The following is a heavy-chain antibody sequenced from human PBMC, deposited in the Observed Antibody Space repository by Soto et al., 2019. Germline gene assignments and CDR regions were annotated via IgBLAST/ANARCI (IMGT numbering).Heavy chain of an antibody. CDR2: INGDGSNI. CDR3: ARNYHCGSANCPTEKALDV. D-gene: IGHD2-21*01. J-gene: IGHJ3*01. Sequence: EVQQLESGGGLVQPGGSLRLSCAASGFIFSNYWTHWVRQAPGKGLVWVSRINGDGSNIKYADSVKGRFTISRDNAKSTLFLQRNSLRDDDMAVYYRARNYHCGSANCPTEKALDVWGQGTMVTVSS. V-gene: IGHV3-74*03. CDR1: GFIFSNYW.